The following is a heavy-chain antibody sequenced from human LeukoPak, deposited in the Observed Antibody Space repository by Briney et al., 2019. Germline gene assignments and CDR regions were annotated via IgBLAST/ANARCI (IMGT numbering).Heavy chain of an antibody. CDR1: GGSIRSSTDY. CDR3: ARSIRGYSSGWYYFDY. CDR2: IYYSGST. Sequence: SETLSLTYTVSGGSIRSSTDYWGWIRQPPGKELEWIGSIYYSGSTYYNPSLKSRVTISVDTSKNQFSVKLSSVTAADTAVYYCARSIRGYSSGWYYFDYWGQGTLITVSS. J-gene: IGHJ4*02. D-gene: IGHD6-19*01. V-gene: IGHV4-39*07.